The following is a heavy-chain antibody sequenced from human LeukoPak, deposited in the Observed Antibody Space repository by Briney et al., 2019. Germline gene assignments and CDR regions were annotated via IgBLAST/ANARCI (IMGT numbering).Heavy chain of an antibody. V-gene: IGHV1-8*02. J-gene: IGHJ4*02. D-gene: IGHD1-1*01. CDR3: ARSTGTTIYFDY. CDR1: GYTFSAYL. Sequence: ASVKVSCKASGYTFSAYLMHWVRQAPGQGLEWMGWMNPNSGNTGYAQKFQGRVTMTRNTSISTAYMELSSLRSEDTAVYYCARSTGTTIYFDYWGQGTLVTVSS. CDR2: MNPNSGNT.